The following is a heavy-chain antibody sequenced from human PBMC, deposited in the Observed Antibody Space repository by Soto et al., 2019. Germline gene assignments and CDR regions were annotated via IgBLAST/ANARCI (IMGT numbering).Heavy chain of an antibody. J-gene: IGHJ6*02. Sequence: QVQLVQSGAEVQKPGSSVKVSCKASGGTFSSYAISWVRQAPGQGLEWMGGIIPIFGTANYAQKFQGRVTITADETTSTAYMELSSLRSEDTAVYYCARDPATGGSYYYYGMDVWGQGTTVTVSS. V-gene: IGHV1-69*01. CDR1: GGTFSSYA. D-gene: IGHD5-12*01. CDR2: IIPIFGTA. CDR3: ARDPATGGSYYYYGMDV.